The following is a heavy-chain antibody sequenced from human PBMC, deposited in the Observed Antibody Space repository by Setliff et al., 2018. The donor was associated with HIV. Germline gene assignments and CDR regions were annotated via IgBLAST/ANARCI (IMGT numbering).Heavy chain of an antibody. J-gene: IGHJ4*02. CDR2: VHCIGTT. V-gene: IGHV4-39*01. CDR1: GGSFSSTTYY. CDR3: ARLGEF. D-gene: IGHD3-16*01. Sequence: PSETLSLTCAVSGGSFSSTTYYWGWVRQPPGKGLEWIGSVHCIGTTYYNPSLKSRVAISIDSTKNQISLKLNFVTAADTAVYYCARLGEFWSQGSLVTVSS.